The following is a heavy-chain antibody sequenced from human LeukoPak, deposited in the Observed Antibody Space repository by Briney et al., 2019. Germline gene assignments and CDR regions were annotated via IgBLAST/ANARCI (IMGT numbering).Heavy chain of an antibody. CDR2: INVGNGNT. J-gene: IGHJ4*02. CDR3: VKGDHYHDSLFDY. V-gene: IGHV1-3*01. CDR1: GYTITSYA. Sequence: ASVKVSCKASGYTITSYAMHWVRQAPGQRLEWMGWINVGNGNTKYSQKFQGRVTITRDTSASTAYMELSSLRSEDTAVYYCVKGDHYHDSLFDYWGQGTLVTVSS. D-gene: IGHD3-22*01.